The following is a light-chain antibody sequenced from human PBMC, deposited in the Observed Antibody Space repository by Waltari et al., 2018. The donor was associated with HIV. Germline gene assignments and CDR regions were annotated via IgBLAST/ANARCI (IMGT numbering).Light chain of an antibody. CDR1: QSVSSSY. Sequence: EIVLTQSPATLSLSPGERATLPCGPSQSVSSSYVAWDQQKPGLAPRLLIYDASRRATGIPDRFSGSGSGTDFTLTISRLEPEDFAVYYCQQYGSSLHSFGQGTKLEIK. V-gene: IGKV3D-20*01. CDR2: DAS. J-gene: IGKJ2*03. CDR3: QQYGSSLHS.